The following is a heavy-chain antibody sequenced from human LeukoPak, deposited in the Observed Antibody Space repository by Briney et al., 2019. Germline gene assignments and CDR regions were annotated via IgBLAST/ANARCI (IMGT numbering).Heavy chain of an antibody. J-gene: IGHJ4*02. Sequence: GGSLRLSCAASGFTFSSYAMSWVRQAPGKGLEWVSSISGSGFTYYAGSVKGRFTISRDNSKNTLYLQMNSLRAEDTAVYYCARGLYSSSPWGQGTLVTVSS. D-gene: IGHD6-6*01. CDR2: ISGSGFT. CDR3: ARGLYSSSP. V-gene: IGHV3-23*01. CDR1: GFTFSSYA.